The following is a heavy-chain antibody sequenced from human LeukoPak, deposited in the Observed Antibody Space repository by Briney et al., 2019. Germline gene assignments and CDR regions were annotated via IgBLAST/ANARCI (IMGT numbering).Heavy chain of an antibody. J-gene: IGHJ4*02. CDR3: ARDLHDFWSGYYGGSGY. CDR2: ISYDGSKK. D-gene: IGHD3-3*01. CDR1: GFTFSSYA. V-gene: IGHV3-30-3*01. Sequence: PGGSLRLSCSASGFTFSSYAMHWVRQAPGKGVEGVAVISYDGSKKYYADSVKGRFTISRDNSKNTLYLQMNSLRAEDTAVYYCARDLHDFWSGYYGGSGYWGQGSLVTVSS.